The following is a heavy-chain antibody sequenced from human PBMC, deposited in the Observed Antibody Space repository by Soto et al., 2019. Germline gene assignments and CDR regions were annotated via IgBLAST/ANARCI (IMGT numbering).Heavy chain of an antibody. CDR1: GGPISSSNW. CDR3: ANRDGYNFAFYY. J-gene: IGHJ4*02. Sequence: QVHLQESGPGLVKPSGTLSLTCAVSGGPISSSNWWSWVRQPPGKGLEWIGEIYHSGSTNYNPSLKSRVNISVDKYKNQFSLKLSSVTAADTAVYYCANRDGYNFAFYYWGQGTPVTVSS. CDR2: IYHSGST. D-gene: IGHD1-1*01. V-gene: IGHV4-4*02.